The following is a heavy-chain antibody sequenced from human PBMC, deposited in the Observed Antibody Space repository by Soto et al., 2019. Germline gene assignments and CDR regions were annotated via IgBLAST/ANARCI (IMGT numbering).Heavy chain of an antibody. J-gene: IGHJ6*02. CDR3: PRDLREFLEWFDNYYYYGMDV. CDR2: IWYDGSNK. Sequence: GGSLRLSCAASGFTFSSYGMHWVRQAPGKGLEWVAVIWYDGSNKYYADSVKGRFTISRDNSKNTLYLQMNSLRAEDTAVYYCPRDLREFLEWFDNYYYYGMDVWGQRNTVTVSS. V-gene: IGHV3-33*01. D-gene: IGHD3-3*01. CDR1: GFTFSSYG.